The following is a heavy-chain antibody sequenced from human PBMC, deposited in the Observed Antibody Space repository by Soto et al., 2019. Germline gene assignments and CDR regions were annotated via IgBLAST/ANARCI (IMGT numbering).Heavy chain of an antibody. Sequence: QVQLMQSGTEVKEPGASVNLSCKASGYTFSSSYIHWVRQAPGQGLEWMGIMNPSGDRTNYAQNCQGRVTMTMDTATSTVYMELSSLRAEDTAVYYCARGRGYSGDDLQEDGFDIWGQGTMVTVS. CDR2: MNPSGDRT. D-gene: IGHD5-12*01. J-gene: IGHJ3*02. V-gene: IGHV1-46*01. CDR3: ARGRGYSGDDLQEDGFDI. CDR1: GYTFSSSY.